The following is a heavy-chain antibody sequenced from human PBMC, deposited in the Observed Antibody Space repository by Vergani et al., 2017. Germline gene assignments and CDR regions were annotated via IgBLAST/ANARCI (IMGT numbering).Heavy chain of an antibody. CDR2: IIPILGIA. Sequence: QVQLVQSGAEVKKPGSSVKVSCKASGGTFSSYAISWVRQAPGQGLEWMGRIIPILGIANYAQKFQGRVTITADKSTSTAYMELSSLRSEDTAVYYCARDREDIVVVPPPPYYYYYMDVWGKGTTVTVSS. J-gene: IGHJ6*03. D-gene: IGHD2-2*01. V-gene: IGHV1-69*04. CDR1: GGTFSSYA. CDR3: ARDREDIVVVPPPPYYYYYMDV.